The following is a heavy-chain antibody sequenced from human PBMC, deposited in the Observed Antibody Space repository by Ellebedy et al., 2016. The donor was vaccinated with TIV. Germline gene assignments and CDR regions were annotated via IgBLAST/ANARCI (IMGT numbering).Heavy chain of an antibody. V-gene: IGHV3-48*04. CDR2: ISSSSSTV. J-gene: IGHJ4*02. Sequence: GGSLRLSCAASGFIFSSYSMNWVRQAPGKGLEWVSYISSSSSTVYYADSVKGRFTISRDNAKNSLYLQMNSLRAEDTAVYYCARERSLGTLDYWGQGTLVTVSS. CDR3: ARERSLGTLDY. CDR1: GFIFSSYS.